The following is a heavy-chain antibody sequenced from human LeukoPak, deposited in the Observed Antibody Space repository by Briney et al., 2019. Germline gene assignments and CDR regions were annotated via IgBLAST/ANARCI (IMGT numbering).Heavy chain of an antibody. V-gene: IGHV3-21*01. CDR3: ARDYQLGRAWFDP. D-gene: IGHD5-24*01. CDR2: ISSGSGYI. Sequence: PGGSLRLSCAASRFTFSSYSMSWVRQAPGKGLEWVSSISSGSGYIYYADSVKGRFTISRDNAKNSLYLQMNSLRAEVTAVYYCARDYQLGRAWFDPWGQGTLVTVSS. J-gene: IGHJ5*02. CDR1: RFTFSSYS.